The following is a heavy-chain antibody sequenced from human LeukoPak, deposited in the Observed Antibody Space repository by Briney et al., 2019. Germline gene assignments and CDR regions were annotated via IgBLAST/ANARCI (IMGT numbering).Heavy chain of an antibody. CDR2: ISWNSGSI. Sequence: GGSLRLSCAASGFTFDDYAMHWVRQAPGKGLEWVSGISWNSGSIGYADSVKGRFTISRDDAKNSLYLQMNSLRAEDRALYYCAKDDGRIIMVRGDIYPRFSFDYWGRGTLVTVSS. CDR1: GFTFDDYA. CDR3: AKDDGRIIMVRGDIYPRFSFDY. D-gene: IGHD3-10*01. V-gene: IGHV3-9*01. J-gene: IGHJ4*02.